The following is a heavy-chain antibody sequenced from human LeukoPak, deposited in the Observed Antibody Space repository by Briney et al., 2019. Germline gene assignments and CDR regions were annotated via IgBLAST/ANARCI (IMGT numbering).Heavy chain of an antibody. CDR1: GGSISTQY. CDR2: IYYSGST. CDR3: ARLKTSFNYFDY. J-gene: IGHJ4*02. Sequence: PSETLSLTCTVSGGSISTQYWSWIRQPPGKGLEWIGYIYYSGSTNYNPSLKSRVTISVDTSKNQFSLRLSSVTTADTAVYYCARLKTSFNYFDYWGQGTLVTVSS. V-gene: IGHV4-59*11. D-gene: IGHD6-6*01.